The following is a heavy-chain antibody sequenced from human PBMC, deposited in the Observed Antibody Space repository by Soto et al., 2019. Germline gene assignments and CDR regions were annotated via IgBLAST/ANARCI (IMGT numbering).Heavy chain of an antibody. CDR3: ARDGGDYRAGDYYYYYMDV. Sequence: PSETLSLTCTVSGGSISSYYWSWIRQPPGKGLEWIGYIYYSGSTNYNPSLKSRVTISVDTSKNQFSLKLSSVTAADTAVYYCARDGGDYRAGDYYYYYMDVWGKGTTVTVSS. CDR1: GGSISSYY. D-gene: IGHD4-17*01. CDR2: IYYSGST. V-gene: IGHV4-59*01. J-gene: IGHJ6*03.